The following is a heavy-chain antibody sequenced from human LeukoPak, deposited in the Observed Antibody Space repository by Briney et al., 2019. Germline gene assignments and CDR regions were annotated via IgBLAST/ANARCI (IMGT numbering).Heavy chain of an antibody. CDR3: ARETAVAALRYFDL. J-gene: IGHJ2*01. V-gene: IGHV4-59*11. Sequence: PSETLSLTCTVSDGSIRNHYWNWIRQPPGKGLEWIGYIYSSGNTNYNATLKSRVTISLDTSKSRFSLKLKSVTAADTAIYYCARETAVAALRYFDLWGRGTLVSVSS. CDR1: DGSIRNHY. D-gene: IGHD6-19*01. CDR2: IYSSGNT.